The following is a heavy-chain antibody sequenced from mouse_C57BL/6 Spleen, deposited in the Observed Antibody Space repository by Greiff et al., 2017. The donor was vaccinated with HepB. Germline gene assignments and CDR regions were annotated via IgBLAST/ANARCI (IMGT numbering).Heavy chain of an antibody. V-gene: IGHV1-69*01. J-gene: IGHJ1*03. Sequence: QVQLQQPGAELVMPGASVKLSCKASGYTFTSYWMHWVKQRPGQGLEWIGEIDPSDSYTNYNQKFKGKSTLTVDKSSSTAYMQLSSLTSEDSAVYYCAICYGKGWYFDVWGTGTTVTVSS. CDR2: IDPSDSYT. CDR3: AICYGKGWYFDV. CDR1: GYTFTSYW. D-gene: IGHD2-1*01.